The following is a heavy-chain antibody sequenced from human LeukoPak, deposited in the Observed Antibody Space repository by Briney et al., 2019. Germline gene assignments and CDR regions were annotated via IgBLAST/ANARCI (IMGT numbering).Heavy chain of an antibody. Sequence: SQTLSLTCAISGDSVSTDIGWNWIRQSPSRGLEWLGRTYYRSKWFYDYGVSVKSRVTIKSDTSKNQFSLQLNSVTPEDTAVYYCARGWLRGYFDPWGQGNQVTVSS. CDR3: ARGWLRGYFDP. V-gene: IGHV6-1*01. CDR1: GDSVSTDIG. CDR2: TYYRSKWFY. J-gene: IGHJ5*02. D-gene: IGHD5-12*01.